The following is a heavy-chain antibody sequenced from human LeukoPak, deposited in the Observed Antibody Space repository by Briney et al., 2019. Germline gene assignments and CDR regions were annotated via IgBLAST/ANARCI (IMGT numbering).Heavy chain of an antibody. CDR2: IKPDSGAT. CDR3: ARDHDYGPDY. D-gene: IGHD4/OR15-4a*01. J-gene: IGHJ4*02. Sequence: GASVKVSCKASGYTFTVHYLHWLRQAAGQGLEWMGWIKPDSGATNFAQNFQGRVTMTSDTSINTAYMELSSLTSDDTAMYYCARDHDYGPDYWGQGTLVTVSA. CDR1: GYTFTVHY. V-gene: IGHV1-2*02.